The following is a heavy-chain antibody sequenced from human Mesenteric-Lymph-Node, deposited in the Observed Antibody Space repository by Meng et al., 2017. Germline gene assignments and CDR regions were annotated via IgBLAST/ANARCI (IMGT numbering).Heavy chain of an antibody. V-gene: IGHV3-23*01. CDR3: AKELGARLPFDY. D-gene: IGHD1-26*01. Sequence: GESLKISCGFSGFTFSNYAMSWVRQAPGKGLEWVSAISGGGGSTNYADSVKGRFTISRDNSKNTLYLQMNSLTAEDTALYYCAKELGARLPFDYWGQGTLVTVSS. CDR1: GFTFSNYA. CDR2: ISGGGGST. J-gene: IGHJ4*02.